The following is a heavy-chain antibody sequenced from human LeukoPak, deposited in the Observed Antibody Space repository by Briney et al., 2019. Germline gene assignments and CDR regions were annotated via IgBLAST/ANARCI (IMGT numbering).Heavy chain of an antibody. J-gene: IGHJ6*03. Sequence: SETLSLTCTVSGGSISSYYWSWIRQPPGKGLEWIGYIYYSGSTNYNPSLKSRVTISVDTSKNQFSLKLSSVTAADTAVYYCARVPKTYGIDYYYYYMDVWGKGTTVTISS. D-gene: IGHD4-17*01. CDR2: IYYSGST. CDR1: GGSISSYY. V-gene: IGHV4-59*01. CDR3: ARVPKTYGIDYYYYYMDV.